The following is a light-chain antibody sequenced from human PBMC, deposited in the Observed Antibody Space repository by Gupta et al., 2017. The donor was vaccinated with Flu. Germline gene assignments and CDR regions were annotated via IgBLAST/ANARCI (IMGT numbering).Light chain of an antibody. CDR2: DVS. Sequence: QSALTQPRSVSGSPGQSVTISCTGTSSDVGGYNYVSWYQQHPVKAPKLMIYDVSKRPSGVPDRFSGSKAGNTASLTISGPQAEDEADYYCCSYAGSYTFGVFGGGTKLTVL. CDR1: SSDVGGYNY. J-gene: IGLJ2*01. CDR3: CSYAGSYTFGV. V-gene: IGLV2-11*01.